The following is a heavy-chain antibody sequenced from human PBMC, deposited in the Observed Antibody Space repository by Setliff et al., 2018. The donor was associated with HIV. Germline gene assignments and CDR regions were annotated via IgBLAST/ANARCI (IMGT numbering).Heavy chain of an antibody. CDR3: ARGSSGSHRTEYDDAFDI. Sequence: PSETLSLTCAVYGDSFSGYYWSWIRQTPGKGLEWIGEINHGGTTNSNPSLKSRVTISVDTSKNQFSLRMSSVTAADSGVYYCARGSSGSHRTEYDDAFDIWGQGAVVTVSS. J-gene: IGHJ3*02. CDR2: INHGGTT. D-gene: IGHD6-25*01. V-gene: IGHV4-34*01. CDR1: GDSFSGYY.